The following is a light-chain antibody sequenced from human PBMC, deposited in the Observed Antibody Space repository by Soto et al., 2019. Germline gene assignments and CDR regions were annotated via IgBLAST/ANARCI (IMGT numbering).Light chain of an antibody. CDR2: KAS. Sequence: DIQTTQSPSTLSASVGEGVTITCRASQSISNWLAWYQQKQGKAPKLLIFKASNLESGVPSRFSGRGSGTEFTLTISSLQPDDFATYYCQQYHSYPVTFGQGTKVEV. CDR1: QSISNW. V-gene: IGKV1-5*03. CDR3: QQYHSYPVT. J-gene: IGKJ1*01.